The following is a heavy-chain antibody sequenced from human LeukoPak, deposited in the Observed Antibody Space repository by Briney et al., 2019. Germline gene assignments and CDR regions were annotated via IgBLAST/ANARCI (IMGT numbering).Heavy chain of an antibody. Sequence: GGSLRLSCAASGFTFSSYDMHWVRQATGKGLEWVSAIGTAGGIYYPDSVKGRFTISRENAKNSLYLQMNSLRAGDTAVYYCAKDLSQSSGWSPGDDYWVRGPLVTVSS. V-gene: IGHV3-13*01. CDR2: IGTAGGI. CDR1: GFTFSSYD. CDR3: AKDLSQSSGWSPGDDY. J-gene: IGHJ4*02. D-gene: IGHD6-19*01.